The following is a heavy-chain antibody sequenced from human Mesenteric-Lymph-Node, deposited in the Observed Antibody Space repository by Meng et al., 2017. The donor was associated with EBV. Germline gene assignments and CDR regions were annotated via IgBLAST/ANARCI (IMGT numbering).Heavy chain of an antibody. D-gene: IGHD3-22*01. Sequence: VQLQESGPGLGNPSQTLSLTRTVSGDSISSTYYYWSWVRQPPGKGLEWIGYIYYSGSRYYNPSLKSRVTISVDTSKNQFSLKLSSVTAADTAVYYCARVTGKIYYDGSGYPEAFDYWGQGTLVTVSS. J-gene: IGHJ4*02. CDR1: GDSISSTYYY. CDR3: ARVTGKIYYDGSGYPEAFDY. V-gene: IGHV4-30-4*01. CDR2: IYYSGSR.